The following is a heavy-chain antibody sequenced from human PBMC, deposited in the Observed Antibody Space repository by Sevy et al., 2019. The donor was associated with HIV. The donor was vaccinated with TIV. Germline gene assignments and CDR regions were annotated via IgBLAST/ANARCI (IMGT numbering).Heavy chain of an antibody. CDR2: IYHSGST. CDR1: GYSISSGYY. CDR3: ARGLPSSSWGHYYYYYYGMDV. V-gene: IGHV4-38-2*01. J-gene: IGHJ6*02. D-gene: IGHD6-13*01. Sequence: SETLSLTCAVSGYSISSGYYWGWIRQPPGKGLEWIGSIYHSGSTYYNPSLKSRVTISVDTSKNQFSLKLSSVTAADTAVYYCARGLPSSSWGHYYYYYYGMDVWGQRTTVTVSS.